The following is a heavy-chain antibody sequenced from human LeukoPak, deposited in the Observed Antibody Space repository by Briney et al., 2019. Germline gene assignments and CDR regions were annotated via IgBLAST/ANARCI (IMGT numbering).Heavy chain of an antibody. CDR3: ARGGGDGYYFDY. Sequence: SETLSLTCTVSGGSISSYYWSWNRQPPGKGLEWIGYIYYSGSTNYNPSLKSRVTISVDTSKNQFSLKLSSVTAADTAVYYCARGGGDGYYFDYWGQGTLVTVSS. D-gene: IGHD5-24*01. CDR1: GGSISSYY. V-gene: IGHV4-59*01. CDR2: IYYSGST. J-gene: IGHJ4*02.